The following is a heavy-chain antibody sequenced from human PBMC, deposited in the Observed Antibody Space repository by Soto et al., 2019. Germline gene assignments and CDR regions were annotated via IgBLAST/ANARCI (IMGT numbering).Heavy chain of an antibody. V-gene: IGHV4-34*01. CDR3: ARGHYDILTGYWSYYYYGMDV. D-gene: IGHD3-9*01. Sequence: PSETLSLTCAVYGGSFSGYYWSWIRQPPGKGLEWIGEINHSGSTNYNPSLKSRVTISVDTSKNQFSLKLSSVTAADTAVYYCARGHYDILTGYWSYYYYGMDVWGQGSTVTVSS. CDR2: INHSGST. J-gene: IGHJ6*02. CDR1: GGSFSGYY.